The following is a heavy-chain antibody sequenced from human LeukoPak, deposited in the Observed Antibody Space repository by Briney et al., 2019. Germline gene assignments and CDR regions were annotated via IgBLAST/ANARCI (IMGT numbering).Heavy chain of an antibody. CDR1: GFTFSSYN. CDR2: ISSSSSYI. J-gene: IGHJ3*02. Sequence: RPGGSLRLSCAASGFTFSSYNMNWVRQAPGKGLEWVSSISSSSSYIYYADSVKGRFTISRDNAKNSLYLQMNSLRAEDTAVYYCARDLAETTSQRLGAFDIWGQGTMVTVSS. V-gene: IGHV3-21*01. D-gene: IGHD4-11*01. CDR3: ARDLAETTSQRLGAFDI.